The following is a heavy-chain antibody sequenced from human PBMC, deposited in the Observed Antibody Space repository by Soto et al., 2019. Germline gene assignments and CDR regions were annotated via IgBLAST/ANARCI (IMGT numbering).Heavy chain of an antibody. D-gene: IGHD3-22*01. Sequence: GGPLRLSWAASGCTFSSYAMSWVSQAQGKGLEWVSGINWNGGSTGYADSVKGRFAISRDNAKISLYLQMNSLRAEDTALYYCARDPYYYDSSGYGVFDYWGQGTLVTVSS. CDR3: ARDPYYYDSSGYGVFDY. CDR1: GCTFSSYA. CDR2: INWNGGST. J-gene: IGHJ4*02. V-gene: IGHV3-20*04.